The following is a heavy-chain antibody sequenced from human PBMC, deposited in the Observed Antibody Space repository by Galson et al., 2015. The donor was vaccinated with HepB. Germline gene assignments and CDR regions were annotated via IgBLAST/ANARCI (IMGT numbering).Heavy chain of an antibody. CDR2: IYYSGST. Sequence: LSLTCTVSGGSISSSSYYWGWIRQPPGKGLEWIGSIYYSGSTYYNPSLKSRVTISVDTSKNQFSLKLSSVTAADTAVYYCARAGVVVGLGTLGYSYAPFDYWGQGTLVTVSS. J-gene: IGHJ4*02. V-gene: IGHV4-39*07. CDR3: ARAGVVVGLGTLGYSYAPFDY. CDR1: GGSISSSSYY. D-gene: IGHD5-18*01.